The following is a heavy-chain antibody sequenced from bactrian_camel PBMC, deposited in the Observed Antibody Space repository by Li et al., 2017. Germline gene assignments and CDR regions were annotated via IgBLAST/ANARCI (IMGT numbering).Heavy chain of an antibody. V-gene: IGHV3S53*01. CDR3: AAHLSVAFKCDLGSQYHY. D-gene: IGHD3*01. Sequence: HVQLVESGGGSVQPGGSLRLSCTSEYIDGTHCLGWFRQRPGQQREAVAAIPTRGISPSYADLAKDRFTIDRDNEKNTVTLRVDNLQPDDTATYYCAAHLSVAFKCDLGSQYHYWGQGTQVTVS. CDR1: EYIDGTHC. CDR2: IPTRGISP. J-gene: IGHJ4*01.